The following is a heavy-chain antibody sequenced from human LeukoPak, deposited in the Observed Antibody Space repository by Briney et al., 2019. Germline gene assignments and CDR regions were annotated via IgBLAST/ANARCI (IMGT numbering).Heavy chain of an antibody. V-gene: IGHV3-30*02. Sequence: GGSRRLSCAASGFTSGSYGMHWVRQVPGKGLGWVAFIRYVGSNKYYADSVKGRFTISRDNSKNTRYLQMNSLRAEDTAVYYCARDHGRRYYDSSGYPTDYWGQGTLVTVSS. CDR3: ARDHGRRYYDSSGYPTDY. CDR2: IRYVGSNK. J-gene: IGHJ4*02. D-gene: IGHD3-22*01. CDR1: GFTSGSYG.